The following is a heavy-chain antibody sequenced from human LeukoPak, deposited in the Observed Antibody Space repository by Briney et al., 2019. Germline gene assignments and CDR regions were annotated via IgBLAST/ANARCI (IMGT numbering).Heavy chain of an antibody. D-gene: IGHD6-13*01. CDR1: GFTFSSYW. Sequence: GGSLRLSCEASGFTFSSYWMSWVRQAPGKGLEWVASIRTDGSEKYYGDSVKGRFTISRDNAKNSLYLQMNSLRAEDTAVYYCARARDSSWDYWGQGTLVTVSS. CDR2: IRTDGSEK. CDR3: ARARDSSWDY. J-gene: IGHJ4*02. V-gene: IGHV3-7*03.